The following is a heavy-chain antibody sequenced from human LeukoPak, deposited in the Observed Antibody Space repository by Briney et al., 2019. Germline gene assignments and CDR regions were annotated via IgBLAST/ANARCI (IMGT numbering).Heavy chain of an antibody. CDR3: AKDCIGPGPRGGVTPDYYYYGMDV. V-gene: IGHV3-23*01. CDR1: GFTFSSSA. D-gene: IGHD3-3*01. J-gene: IGHJ6*02. Sequence: GGSLRLSCAASGFTFSSSAMTWVRQAPGKGLEWVSAISGSGGSTYYADSVKGRFTISRDNSKNTLYLQMNSLRAEDTAVYYCAKDCIGPGPRGGVTPDYYYYGMDVWGQGTTVTVSS. CDR2: ISGSGGST.